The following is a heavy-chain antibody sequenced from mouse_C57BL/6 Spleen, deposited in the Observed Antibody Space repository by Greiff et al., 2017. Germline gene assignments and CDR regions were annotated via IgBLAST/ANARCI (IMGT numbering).Heavy chain of an antibody. CDR1: GFTFTDYY. CDR2: IRNKANGYTT. D-gene: IGHD1-1*01. J-gene: IGHJ2*01. V-gene: IGHV7-3*01. CDR3: ARYYYGSSFDY. Sequence: EVMLVESGGGLVQPGGSLILSCAASGFTFTDYYMSWVRQPPGKALEWLGFIRNKANGYTTEYSASVKGRFTISRDNSQSILYLQMNALRAEDSATYYCARYYYGSSFDYWGQGTTLTVSS.